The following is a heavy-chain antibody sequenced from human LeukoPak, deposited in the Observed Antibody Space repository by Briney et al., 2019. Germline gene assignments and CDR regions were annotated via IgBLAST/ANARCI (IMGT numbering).Heavy chain of an antibody. CDR2: IYSGGST. Sequence: GGSLRLSCAASGFTVSSNYMSWVRQAPGKGLEWVSVIYSGGSTYYADSVKGRFTISRDNSKDTLYLQMNSLRAEDTAVYYCARTSGYYDSSGYYPFDYWGQGTLVTVSS. V-gene: IGHV3-53*01. CDR3: ARTSGYYDSSGYYPFDY. J-gene: IGHJ4*02. CDR1: GFTVSSNY. D-gene: IGHD3-22*01.